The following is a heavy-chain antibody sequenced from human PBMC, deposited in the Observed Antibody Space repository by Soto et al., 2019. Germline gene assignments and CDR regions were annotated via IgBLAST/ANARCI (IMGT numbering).Heavy chain of an antibody. CDR2: ISAYNGNT. J-gene: IGHJ5*02. CDR3: ARDPLLEWSPERTMVWFDP. D-gene: IGHD3-3*01. V-gene: IGHV1-18*01. CDR1: GYTFTSYA. Sequence: ASVKVSCKASGYTFTSYAMHWVRQAPGQGLEWMGWISAYNGNTNYAQKLQGRVTMTTDTSTSTAYMELRSLRSDDTAVYYCARDPLLEWSPERTMVWFDPWGQGTLVTVSS.